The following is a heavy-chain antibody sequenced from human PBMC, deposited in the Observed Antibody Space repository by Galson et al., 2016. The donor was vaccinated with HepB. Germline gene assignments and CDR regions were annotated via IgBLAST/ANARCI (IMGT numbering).Heavy chain of an antibody. CDR2: LHTSGAT. Sequence: SLRLSCAASGFTFSISAMNWVRQAPGKGLEWVSGLHTSGATYYADSVRGRFTISRDNSRNTLYLQMSSLRGEDTAVYYCAIWEWGLPPCWGQGTLVTVSS. J-gene: IGHJ4*02. D-gene: IGHD1-26*01. V-gene: IGHV3-23*01. CDR1: GFTFSISA. CDR3: AIWEWGLPPC.